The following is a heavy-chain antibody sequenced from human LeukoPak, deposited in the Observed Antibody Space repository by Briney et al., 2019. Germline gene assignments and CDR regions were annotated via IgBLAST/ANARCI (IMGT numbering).Heavy chain of an antibody. D-gene: IGHD2-21*02. CDR3: ASSFTYCGGDCYSGLDAFDI. Sequence: GGSLRLSCAASGFTFSNYAMNWVRQAPGKGLEWVSCISSSSSTIYYADSVKGRFTISRDNAKNSLYLQMNSLRAEDTAVYYCASSFTYCGGDCYSGLDAFDIWGQGTMVTVSS. CDR1: GFTFSNYA. J-gene: IGHJ3*02. CDR2: ISSSSSTI. V-gene: IGHV3-48*01.